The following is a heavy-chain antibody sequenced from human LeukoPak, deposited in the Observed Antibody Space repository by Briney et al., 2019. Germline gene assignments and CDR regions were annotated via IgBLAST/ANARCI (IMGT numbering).Heavy chain of an antibody. CDR1: GFTFDDYA. J-gene: IGHJ4*02. V-gene: IGHV3-43*02. Sequence: PGGSLRLSCAASGFTFDDYAMHWVRQAPGQGLKWVSLISGDGGSTYYADSVKGRFTISRDNSKNSLYLQMNSLRTEDTALYYCAKDLTRGSGWPIDYWGQGTLVTVSS. CDR3: AKDLTRGSGWPIDY. D-gene: IGHD6-19*01. CDR2: ISGDGGST.